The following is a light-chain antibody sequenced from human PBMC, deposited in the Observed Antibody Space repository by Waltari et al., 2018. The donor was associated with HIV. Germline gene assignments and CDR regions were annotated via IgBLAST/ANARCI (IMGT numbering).Light chain of an antibody. CDR2: WAS. J-gene: IGKJ2*01. CDR1: QSLLYSSSNKNS. Sequence: DIVMTQSPDSLAVSLGERATINCKSSQSLLYSSSNKNSLAWYQHKPGQPPELLIYWASTRDSGVPDRFSGSGSGTDFTLTISSLQAEDGAVYYCQQYYSTPYTFGLGTKLEIK. CDR3: QQYYSTPYT. V-gene: IGKV4-1*01.